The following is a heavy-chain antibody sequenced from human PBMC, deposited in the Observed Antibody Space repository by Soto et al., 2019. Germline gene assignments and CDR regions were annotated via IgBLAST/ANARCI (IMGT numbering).Heavy chain of an antibody. Sequence: ASVKVSCKASGYSFTDYHIHWVRQAPGQGLEWLGRINPKSGGTSTAQKFQGWVTMTRDRSISTVYMELTRMRSDETVVYFCARGHSTDCSNGVCSFFYNHEMDVWGQGTTVTVSS. CDR2: INPKSGGT. V-gene: IGHV1-2*05. J-gene: IGHJ6*02. CDR1: GYSFTDYH. CDR3: ARGHSTDCSNGVCSFFYNHEMDV. D-gene: IGHD2-8*01.